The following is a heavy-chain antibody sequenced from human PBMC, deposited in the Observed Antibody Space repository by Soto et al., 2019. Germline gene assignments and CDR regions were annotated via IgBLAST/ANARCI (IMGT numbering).Heavy chain of an antibody. V-gene: IGHV3-23*01. CDR1: GITFNTYA. D-gene: IGHD3-10*01. J-gene: IGHJ3*01. CDR2: TSGSGGAR. Sequence: EVQLLESGGGLVQPGGSLKLSCAASGITFNTYAMSWVRQAPGKGLEWVSTTSGSGGARYYADSVKGRFIMSRENSKNTLYVQMDRLRAEDTAIYYCAKDFGSGTLVRPVDGFDFWGQGTMVTVSS. CDR3: AKDFGSGTLVRPVDGFDF.